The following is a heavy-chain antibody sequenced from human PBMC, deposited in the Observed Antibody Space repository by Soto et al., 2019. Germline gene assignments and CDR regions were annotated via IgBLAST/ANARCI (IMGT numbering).Heavy chain of an antibody. V-gene: IGHV1-69*08. CDR3: AREGQTYYYDSIGYRNWFDP. J-gene: IGHJ5*02. CDR1: GGTFSSYT. Sequence: QVQLVQSGAEVKKPGSSVKVSCKASGGTFSSYTISWVRQAPGQGLEWMGRIIPILGIANYAQKFQGRVTITADKSTSTAYMELSSLRSEDTAVYYCAREGQTYYYDSIGYRNWFDPWGQGTLVTVSS. D-gene: IGHD3-22*01. CDR2: IIPILGIA.